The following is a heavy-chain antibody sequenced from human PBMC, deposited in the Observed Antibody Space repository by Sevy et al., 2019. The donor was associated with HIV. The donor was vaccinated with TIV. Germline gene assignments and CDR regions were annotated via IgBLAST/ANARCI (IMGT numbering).Heavy chain of an antibody. J-gene: IGHJ4*02. CDR1: GFTVSTNY. Sequence: GGSLRLSCAASGFTVSTNYMSWVRQAPGKGLEWVSVIYSGGSTYYADSVKGRFTISRDNSKNTQYLQMNSLRAEDTAVYYCAKKRTSGHNPFDYWGQGTLVTVSS. V-gene: IGHV3-66*01. D-gene: IGHD1-1*01. CDR2: IYSGGST. CDR3: AKKRTSGHNPFDY.